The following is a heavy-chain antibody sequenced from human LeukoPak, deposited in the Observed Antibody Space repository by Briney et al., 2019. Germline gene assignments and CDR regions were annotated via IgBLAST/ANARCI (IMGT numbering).Heavy chain of an antibody. D-gene: IGHD3-10*01. CDR1: GGSFSGYY. CDR2: INNIGST. Sequence: SESRSLTRAVYGGSFSGYYWSWIRQPPGKGLDWIGEINNIGSTNYTPSPKSRVTISVDTSKNQFSLKLSSVTAADTAVYYCARGRGGFTMVRGVMGPFAFDIWGQGTMVTVSS. CDR3: ARGRGGFTMVRGVMGPFAFDI. J-gene: IGHJ3*02. V-gene: IGHV4-34*01.